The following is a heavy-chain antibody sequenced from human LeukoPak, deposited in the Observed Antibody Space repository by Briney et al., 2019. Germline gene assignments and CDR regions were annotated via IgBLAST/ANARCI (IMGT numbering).Heavy chain of an antibody. J-gene: IGHJ4*02. CDR1: GGSISGYY. V-gene: IGHV4-4*07. Sequence: SETLSLTCTVSGGSISGYYWNWIRRPAGKGLEWIGRVDTSGTTNYSPSLKSRITMSVDTSKNQFSLGLISGTAADTPVYYCPRSTGWSSDLFDYWGQGPLVTVSS. CDR2: VDTSGTT. D-gene: IGHD6-19*01. CDR3: PRSTGWSSDLFDY.